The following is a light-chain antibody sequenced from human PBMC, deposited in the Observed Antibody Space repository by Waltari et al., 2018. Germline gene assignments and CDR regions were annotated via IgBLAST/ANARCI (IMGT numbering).Light chain of an antibody. CDR2: KDN. J-gene: IGLJ2*01. V-gene: IGLV3-25*03. Sequence: SYELTQPPSVSVSPGQTARITCSGDTLPKQYAYWYQQKAGQAPVVVIYKDNERPSGIPERFSGSSSGTTVTLTISGVQAEDEADYYCQSADSSGAYHVVFGGGTKLTVL. CDR3: QSADSSGAYHVV. CDR1: TLPKQY.